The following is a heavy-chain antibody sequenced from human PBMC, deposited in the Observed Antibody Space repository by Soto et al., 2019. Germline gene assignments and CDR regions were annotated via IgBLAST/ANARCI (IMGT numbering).Heavy chain of an antibody. CDR1: GFTFGYYW. Sequence: PGGSLRLSCAASGFTFGYYWMTWVRQAPGKGLEWVANIKQDGSEKYYVDSVKGRFTISRDNADYSLFLQMNSLRAEDTAVYFCARVKNYNSSGYYFDFWGHGTLVTVSS. D-gene: IGHD3-22*01. V-gene: IGHV3-7*01. CDR2: IKQDGSEK. J-gene: IGHJ4*01. CDR3: ARVKNYNSSGYYFDF.